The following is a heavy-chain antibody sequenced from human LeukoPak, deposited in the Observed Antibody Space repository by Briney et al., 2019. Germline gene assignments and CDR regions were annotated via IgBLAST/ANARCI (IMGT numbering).Heavy chain of an antibody. D-gene: IGHD2-21*02. Sequence: SVKVSCKASGGTFSSYAISWVRQAPGQGLEWMGRIIPIFGIANYAQRFQGRVTITADKSTSTAYMELSSLRSEDTAVYYCARDVCGGDCYDWYFDLWGRGTLVTVSS. V-gene: IGHV1-69*04. J-gene: IGHJ2*01. CDR3: ARDVCGGDCYDWYFDL. CDR2: IIPIFGIA. CDR1: GGTFSSYA.